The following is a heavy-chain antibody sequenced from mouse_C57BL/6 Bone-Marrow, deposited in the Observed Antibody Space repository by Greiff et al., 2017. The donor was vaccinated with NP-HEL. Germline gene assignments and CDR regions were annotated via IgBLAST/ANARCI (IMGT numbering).Heavy chain of an antibody. CDR3: ARGYGSGYFDV. D-gene: IGHD1-1*01. J-gene: IGHJ1*03. V-gene: IGHV1-76*01. CDR1: GYTFTDYY. Sequence: QVQLQQSGAELVRPGASVKLSCKASGYTFTDYYINWVKQRPGQGLEWIARIYPGSGNTYYNEKFKGKATLTAEKSSSTAYMQLSSLTSEDSAVYFCARGYGSGYFDVWGTGTTVTVSS. CDR2: IYPGSGNT.